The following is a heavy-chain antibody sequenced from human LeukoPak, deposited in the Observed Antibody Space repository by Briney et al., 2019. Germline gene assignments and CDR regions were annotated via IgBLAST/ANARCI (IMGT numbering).Heavy chain of an antibody. D-gene: IGHD3-22*01. CDR3: ARNTSGFKLGDAFDI. CDR2: ISGSAYST. CDR1: GFTFGSYA. V-gene: IGHV3-23*01. J-gene: IGHJ3*02. Sequence: GGSLRLSCAASGFTFGSYAMTWVRQASGKGLEWTSAISGSAYSTSYADSVKGRFTISRDNSKNTLYLQMNSLRAEDTAIYYCARNTSGFKLGDAFDIWGQGTMVTVSS.